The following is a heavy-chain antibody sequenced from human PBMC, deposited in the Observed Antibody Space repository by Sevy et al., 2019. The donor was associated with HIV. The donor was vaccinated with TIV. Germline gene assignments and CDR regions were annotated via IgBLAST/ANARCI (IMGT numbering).Heavy chain of an antibody. CDR3: ATDRPAVRLGYCSSTSCPMYYFDY. CDR2: ISGSGGST. V-gene: IGHV3-23*01. D-gene: IGHD2-2*01. J-gene: IGHJ4*02. CDR1: GFTFSSYA. Sequence: GGSLRLSCAASGFTFSSYAMSWVRQAPGKGLEWVSAISGSGGSTYYADSVKGRFTISRDNSKNTLYLQMNSLRAEETAVYYCATDRPAVRLGYCSSTSCPMYYFDYWGQGTLVTVSS.